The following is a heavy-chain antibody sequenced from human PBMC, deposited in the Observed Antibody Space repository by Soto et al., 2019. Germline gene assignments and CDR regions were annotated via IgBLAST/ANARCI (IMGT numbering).Heavy chain of an antibody. J-gene: IGHJ4*02. CDR2: ITGSGGRT. CDR1: GFTFSSYA. Sequence: GGSLRLSCAASGFTFSSYAMSWVRQAPGKGLEWVSAITGSGGRTYSADSVKGRFTISRDNSKNTLYLQMNSLRAEDTAVYYCAKVRGYDSSGYYYCFDSWCQGTLVTVS. CDR3: AKVRGYDSSGYYYCFDS. V-gene: IGHV3-23*01. D-gene: IGHD3-22*01.